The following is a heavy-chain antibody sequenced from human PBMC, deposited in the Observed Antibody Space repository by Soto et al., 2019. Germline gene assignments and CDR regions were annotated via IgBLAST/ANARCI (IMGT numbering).Heavy chain of an antibody. CDR3: ARGAKNVYAMDV. CDR1: GFAFSTSW. Sequence: EVQLVESGGGLVQPGGSLRLSCAASGFAFSTSWMHWVRQAPGKGLLWVSRIKFDGSSTYYGDSVKGRFTISRDDAKNTLFLQMNGLRVDDTAVYYCARGAKNVYAMDVWGQGTTVTVSS. D-gene: IGHD1-1*01. V-gene: IGHV3-74*01. CDR2: IKFDGSST. J-gene: IGHJ6*02.